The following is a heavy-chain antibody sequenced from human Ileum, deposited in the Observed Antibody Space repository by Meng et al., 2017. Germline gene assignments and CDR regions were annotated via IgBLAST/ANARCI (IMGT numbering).Heavy chain of an antibody. J-gene: IGHJ4*02. V-gene: IGHV3-15*01. CDR3: VTVRDRDTRSFNF. Sequence: GGSLRLSCAGSGFTFSHAWMGWVRQAPGKGLEWVGRVTRTGEGGSTEYAATAKGRVVSSRDDSKTKLYLHMNSLKTEDTAVYFCVTVRDRDTRSFNFWGQGTQVTVSS. D-gene: IGHD5-24*01. CDR2: VTRTGEGGST. CDR1: GFTFSHAW.